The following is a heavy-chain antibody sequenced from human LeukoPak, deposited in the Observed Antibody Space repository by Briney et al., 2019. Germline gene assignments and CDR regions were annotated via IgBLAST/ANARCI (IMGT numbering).Heavy chain of an antibody. Sequence: ASVKVSCKASGGTFSSYAISWVRQAPGQGLEWMGGIIPIFGTANYAQKFQGRVTITADKSTSTAYMELSSLRSEDTAVYYCARRGAAGTGYYYYGMDVWGQGTTVTVSS. CDR2: IIPIFGTA. CDR3: ARRGAAGTGYYYYGMDV. J-gene: IGHJ6*02. CDR1: GGTFSSYA. D-gene: IGHD6-13*01. V-gene: IGHV1-69*06.